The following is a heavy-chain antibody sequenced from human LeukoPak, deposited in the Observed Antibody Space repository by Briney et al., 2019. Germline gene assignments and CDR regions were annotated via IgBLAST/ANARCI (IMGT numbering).Heavy chain of an antibody. CDR3: ARGGSGYDWSDNWFDP. CDR1: GYTSTGYY. Sequence: ASVKASCKASGYTSTGYYMHWVRQAPGQGLEWMGWINPNSGGTNYAQKFQGWVTMTRDTSISTAYMELSRLRSDDTAVYYCARGGSGYDWSDNWFDPWGQGTLVTVSS. J-gene: IGHJ5*02. CDR2: INPNSGGT. D-gene: IGHD5-12*01. V-gene: IGHV1-2*04.